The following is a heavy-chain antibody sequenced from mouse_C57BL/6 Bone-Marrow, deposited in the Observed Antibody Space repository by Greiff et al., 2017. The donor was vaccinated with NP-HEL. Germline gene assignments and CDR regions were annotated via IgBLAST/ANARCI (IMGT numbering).Heavy chain of an antibody. CDR3: ARGDPYYGSSHWYFDV. Sequence: EVKLVESGGGLVKPGGSLKLSCAASGFTFSSYAMSWVRQTPEKRLEWVATISDGGSYTYYPDNVKGRFTISRDNAKNNLYLQMSHLKSEDTAMYYCARGDPYYGSSHWYFDVWGTGTTVTVSS. J-gene: IGHJ1*03. CDR1: GFTFSSYA. D-gene: IGHD1-1*01. V-gene: IGHV5-4*03. CDR2: ISDGGSYT.